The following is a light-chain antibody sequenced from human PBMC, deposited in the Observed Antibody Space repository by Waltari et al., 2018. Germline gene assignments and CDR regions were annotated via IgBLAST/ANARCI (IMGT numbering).Light chain of an antibody. Sequence: QSVLTQPPSVSAAPGQTVTISCSGRSSHIGNDYVSWYQQLPGTAPKLFIYENNKRPSGIPDRFSGSKSGTSATLGITGLQTGDEADYYCGTWDTSLSALIFGGGTKLTVL. CDR1: SSHIGNDY. CDR3: GTWDTSLSALI. V-gene: IGLV1-51*02. J-gene: IGLJ2*01. CDR2: ENN.